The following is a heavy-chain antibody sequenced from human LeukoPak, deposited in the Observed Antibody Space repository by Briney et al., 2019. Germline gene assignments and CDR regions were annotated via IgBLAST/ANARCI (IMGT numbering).Heavy chain of an antibody. CDR3: ARGPDYGDYSFDY. J-gene: IGHJ4*02. V-gene: IGHV4-34*01. CDR2: INHSGST. D-gene: IGHD4-17*01. Sequence: PSETLSLTCAVYGGSFSGYYWSWIRQPPGKGLEWIGEINHSGSTNYNPSLTSRVTISVDTSKNQFSLKLSSVTAADTAVYYCARGPDYGDYSFDYWGQGTLVTVSS. CDR1: GGSFSGYY.